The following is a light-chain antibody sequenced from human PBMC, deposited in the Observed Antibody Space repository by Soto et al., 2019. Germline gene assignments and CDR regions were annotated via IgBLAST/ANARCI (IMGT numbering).Light chain of an antibody. CDR2: GPS. J-gene: IGKJ1*01. Sequence: EILITLAPTTHSLPPGERATLSCRPLQRVGSSCFAWYQQKPGQAASILLYGPSSRAAGILDGFSGSGSGTEFTLPTSSLQPDDFSTYYCQQYNRYSPWTFGQGTKVDI. CDR3: QQYNRYSPWT. CDR1: QRVGSSC. V-gene: IGKV3-20*01.